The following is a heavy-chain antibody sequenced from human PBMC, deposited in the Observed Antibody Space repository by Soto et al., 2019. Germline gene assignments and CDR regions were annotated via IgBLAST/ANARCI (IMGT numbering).Heavy chain of an antibody. CDR3: TRDASIRGVNSDAFDI. D-gene: IGHD3-10*01. CDR1: GYTFSSYF. J-gene: IGHJ3*02. Sequence: QVQLVQSGAEVKEPGTSVKVSCKASGYTFSSYFMHWVRQAPGRGLEWMGMINPSGGGTSYTQKFQGRVTMTRDTSTSIVYMELSSLRTEDTAFYYCTRDASIRGVNSDAFDIWGQGTMVTVSS. CDR2: INPSGGGT. V-gene: IGHV1-46*03.